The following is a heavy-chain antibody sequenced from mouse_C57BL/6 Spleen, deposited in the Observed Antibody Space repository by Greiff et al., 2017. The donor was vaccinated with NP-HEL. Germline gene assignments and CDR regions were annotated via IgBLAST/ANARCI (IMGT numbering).Heavy chain of an antibody. J-gene: IGHJ2*01. D-gene: IGHD1-1*01. CDR1: GYTFTSYD. CDR3: AREEVITTVVAGVDY. V-gene: IGHV1-85*01. Sequence: VQLQQSGPELVKPGASVKLSCKASGYTFTSYDINWVKQRPGQGLEWIGWIYPRDGSNKYNEKFKGKAKLTVDTSSSTAYMELHSLTSEDSAVYFCAREEVITTVVAGVDYWGQGTTLTVSS. CDR2: IYPRDGSN.